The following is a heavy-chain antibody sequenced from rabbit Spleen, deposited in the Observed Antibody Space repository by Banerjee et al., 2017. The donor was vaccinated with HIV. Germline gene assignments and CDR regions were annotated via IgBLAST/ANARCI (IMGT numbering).Heavy chain of an antibody. CDR1: GFSFSSSYD. D-gene: IGHD8-1*01. CDR3: ARDAGSGPYIDGVFSL. V-gene: IGHV1S40*01. Sequence: QSLEESGGDLVQPGASLTLTCKASGFSFSSSYDMCWVRQAPGKGLEWIACIYTGNRKTYYASWAKGRFTISKTSSTTVTLQMTSLTVADTATHFCARDAGSGPYIDGVFSLWGQGTLVTFS. CDR2: IYTGNRKT. J-gene: IGHJ4*01.